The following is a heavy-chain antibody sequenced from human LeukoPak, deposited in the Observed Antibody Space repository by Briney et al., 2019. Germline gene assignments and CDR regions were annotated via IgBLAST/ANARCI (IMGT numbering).Heavy chain of an antibody. Sequence: GASVKVSCKASGGTFSSYAISWVRQAPGQGLEWMGGVIPIFGTANYAQKFQGRVTITADESTSTAYMELSSLRSEDTAVYYCARDRWELPPRSGMDVWGQGTTVTVSS. CDR3: ARDRWELPPRSGMDV. D-gene: IGHD1-26*01. J-gene: IGHJ6*02. V-gene: IGHV1-69*13. CDR2: VIPIFGTA. CDR1: GGTFSSYA.